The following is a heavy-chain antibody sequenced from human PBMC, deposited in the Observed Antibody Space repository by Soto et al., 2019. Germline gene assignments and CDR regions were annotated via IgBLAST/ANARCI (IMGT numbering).Heavy chain of an antibody. D-gene: IGHD2-15*01. J-gene: IGHJ6*02. CDR1: GGSISSYY. CDR2: VHHSWGS. V-gene: IGHV4-59*08. CDR3: ARQGFGLLHGLVDV. Sequence: QVQLQESGPGLVKPSETLSLSCTVSGGSISSYYWSWFRQSPGKRMEWIGYVHHSWGSSYNPSLQSRVAISLDTCKSQFSLKVTSVTATDTAVYYCARQGFGLLHGLVDVWGQGTTVTVSS.